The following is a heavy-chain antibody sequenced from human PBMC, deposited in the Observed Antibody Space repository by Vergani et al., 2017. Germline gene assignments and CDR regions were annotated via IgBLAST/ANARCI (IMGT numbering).Heavy chain of an antibody. CDR1: GFTFDDYA. V-gene: IGHV3-43D*04. D-gene: IGHD3-22*01. J-gene: IGHJ4*02. Sequence: EVQLVESGGVVVQPGGSLRLSCAASGFTFDDYAMHWVRQAPGKGLEWVSLISWDGGSTYYADSVKGRFTISRDNSKNSLYLQMNSLRAEDTALYYCAKDTHYYDSIGCFDYWSQGTLVTVSS. CDR2: ISWDGGST. CDR3: AKDTHYYDSIGCFDY.